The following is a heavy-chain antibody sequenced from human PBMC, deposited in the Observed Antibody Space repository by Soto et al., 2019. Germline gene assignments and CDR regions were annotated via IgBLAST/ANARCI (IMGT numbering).Heavy chain of an antibody. CDR3: AAPHYGDYADYYYYYGMDV. CDR1: GFTFTSSA. CDR2: IVVGSGNT. J-gene: IGHJ6*02. D-gene: IGHD4-17*01. Sequence: SVKVSCKASGFTFTSSAVQWVRQARGQRLEWIGWIVVGSGNTNYAQKFQERVTITRDMSTSTAYMELSSLRSEDTAVYYCAAPHYGDYADYYYYYGMDVWGQGTTVTVS. V-gene: IGHV1-58*01.